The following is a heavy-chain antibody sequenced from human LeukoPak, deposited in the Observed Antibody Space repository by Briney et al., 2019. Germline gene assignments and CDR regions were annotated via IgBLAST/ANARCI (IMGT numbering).Heavy chain of an antibody. V-gene: IGHV4-39*07. D-gene: IGHD3-10*01. Sequence: SETLSLTCTVSGVSISSITDYWSWIRQSPGKGLEWIGSMSYSRSAYYNPSLGSRVTISVDKSKNQFSLKLSSVTAADTAVYYCARAVGVTMVRSMDVWGQGTTVTVSS. CDR1: GVSISSITDY. J-gene: IGHJ6*02. CDR3: ARAVGVTMVRSMDV. CDR2: MSYSRSA.